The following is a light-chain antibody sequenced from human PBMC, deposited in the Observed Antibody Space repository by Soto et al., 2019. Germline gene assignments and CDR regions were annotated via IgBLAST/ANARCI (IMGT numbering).Light chain of an antibody. V-gene: IGKV3-20*01. Sequence: EIVLTQSPGTLSLSPGERATLSCRASQSVSSSYLAWYQQKPGQAPRLLIYGASSRATGIPDRFSGSGSGTDVTLTISRLEPEDFAAYYCQQYCSSPPLTFGGGTKVEIK. CDR2: GAS. CDR3: QQYCSSPPLT. CDR1: QSVSSSY. J-gene: IGKJ4*01.